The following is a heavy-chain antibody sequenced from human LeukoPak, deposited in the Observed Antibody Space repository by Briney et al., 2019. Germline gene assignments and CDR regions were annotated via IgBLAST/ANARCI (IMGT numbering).Heavy chain of an antibody. D-gene: IGHD5-24*01. Sequence: GASVKVSCKAYGYTFTSYYMHWVRQAPGQGLEWMGIINPSGGSTSYAQKFQGRVTMTRDTSTSAVYMELSSLRSEDTAVYYCAREMATNPYDYWGQGTLVTVSS. V-gene: IGHV1-46*01. CDR1: GYTFTSYY. J-gene: IGHJ4*02. CDR3: AREMATNPYDY. CDR2: INPSGGST.